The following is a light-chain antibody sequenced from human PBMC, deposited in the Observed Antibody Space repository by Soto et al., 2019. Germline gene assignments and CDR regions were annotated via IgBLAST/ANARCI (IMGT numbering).Light chain of an antibody. V-gene: IGKV3-20*01. Sequence: EIVLTQSPGTLSLSPGERASLSCRASQSVRSSYLAWYQQKPGQAPRLLIYDASNRATGIPARFSGSGSGTDFTLTISRLEPEDFAVYYCQHFGGSLPVTFGQGTRLEIK. CDR1: QSVRSSY. J-gene: IGKJ5*01. CDR3: QHFGGSLPVT. CDR2: DAS.